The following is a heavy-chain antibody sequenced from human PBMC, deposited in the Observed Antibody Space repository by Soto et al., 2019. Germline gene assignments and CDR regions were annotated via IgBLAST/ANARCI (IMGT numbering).Heavy chain of an antibody. J-gene: IGHJ4*02. Sequence: SETLSLTCTVSGGSISSYYWSWIRQPPGKGLEWIGYIYYSGSTNYNPSLKSRVTISVDTSKNQFSLKLSSVTAADTAVYYCARWSDSGWYFDYWGQGTLVTVSS. CDR2: IYYSGST. CDR1: GGSISSYY. CDR3: ARWSDSGWYFDY. V-gene: IGHV4-59*08. D-gene: IGHD6-19*01.